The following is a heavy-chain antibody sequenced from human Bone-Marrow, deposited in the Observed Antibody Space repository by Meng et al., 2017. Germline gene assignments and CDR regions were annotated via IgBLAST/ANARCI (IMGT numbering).Heavy chain of an antibody. D-gene: IGHD1-26*01. V-gene: IGHV3-74*02. J-gene: IGHJ4*02. Sequence: EVELWESGGGLVQPGGSLRLSCVASGFTISTYWLHWVRQAPGKGLVWVSRTSRDGSDTVYADSVKGRFTMSRDNAKNTLYLQMNSLRAEDTAVYYCAAAWELLPPGYWGQGTLVTVSS. CDR1: GFTISTYW. CDR3: AAAWELLPPGY. CDR2: TSRDGSDT.